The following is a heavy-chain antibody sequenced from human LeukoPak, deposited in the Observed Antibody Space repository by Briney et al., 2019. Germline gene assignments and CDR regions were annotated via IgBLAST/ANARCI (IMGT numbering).Heavy chain of an antibody. D-gene: IGHD2-15*01. Sequence: PGGSLRLSCAASGXTFSSYWMSWVRQAPGKGLEWVANIKQDGSEKYYVDSVKGRFTISRDNAKNSLYLQMNSLRAEDTAVYYCARDIVVVVAAYYYYYGMDVWGQGTTVTVSS. CDR1: GXTFSSYW. V-gene: IGHV3-7*05. CDR3: ARDIVVVVAAYYYYYGMDV. CDR2: IKQDGSEK. J-gene: IGHJ6*02.